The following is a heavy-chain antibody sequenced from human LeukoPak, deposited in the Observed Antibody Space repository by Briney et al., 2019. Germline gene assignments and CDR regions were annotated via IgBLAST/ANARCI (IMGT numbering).Heavy chain of an antibody. Sequence: ASVKVSCKASGYTFTSYAMHWVRQAPGQRLEWMGWINAGNGNTKYSQKFQGRVTITRDTSASTAYMELSSLRSEDTAVYYCARIAPGANWFDPWGQGTLVTVSS. CDR2: INAGNGNT. CDR1: GYTFTSYA. V-gene: IGHV1-3*01. CDR3: ARIAPGANWFDP. D-gene: IGHD2-15*01. J-gene: IGHJ5*02.